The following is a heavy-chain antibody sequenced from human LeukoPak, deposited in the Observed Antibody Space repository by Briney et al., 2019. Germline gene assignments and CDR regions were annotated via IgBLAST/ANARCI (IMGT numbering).Heavy chain of an antibody. Sequence: PSETLSLTCTVSGGSISSYYWSWIRQPPGKGLEWIGYIYYSGSTNYNPSLKSRVTISVDTSKNQFSLKLGSVTAADTAVYYCARVIGYSGYDAFDYWGQGTLVTVSS. CDR3: ARVIGYSGYDAFDY. CDR1: GGSISSYY. CDR2: IYYSGST. V-gene: IGHV4-59*01. J-gene: IGHJ4*02. D-gene: IGHD5-12*01.